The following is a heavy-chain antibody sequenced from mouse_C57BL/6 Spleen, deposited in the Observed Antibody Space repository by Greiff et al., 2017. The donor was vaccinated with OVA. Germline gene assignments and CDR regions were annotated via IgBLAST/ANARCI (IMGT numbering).Heavy chain of an antibody. Sequence: QVQLQQPGAELVKPGASVKLSCKASGYTFTSYWMQWVKQRPGQGLEWIGEIDPSDSYTNYNQKFKGKATLTVDTSSSTAYMQRSSLTSEDSAVYDCAYDCCHVWGTGTTVTVSS. CDR3: AYDCCHV. CDR1: GYTFTSYW. D-gene: IGHD2-3*01. CDR2: IDPSDSYT. J-gene: IGHJ1*03. V-gene: IGHV1-50*01.